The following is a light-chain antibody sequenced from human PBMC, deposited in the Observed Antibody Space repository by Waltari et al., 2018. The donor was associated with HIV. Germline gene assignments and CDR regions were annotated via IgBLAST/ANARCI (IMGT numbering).Light chain of an antibody. J-gene: IGLJ3*02. Sequence: SYELTQPPSVSVSPGQTARTTCSGDALPKQYAYWHPQKPGQAPVLVIYKDSERPSGIPERFSGSSSGTTVTLTISGVQAEDEADYYCQAADSSGTYKGNWVFGGGTKLTVL. CDR1: ALPKQY. CDR2: KDS. V-gene: IGLV3-25*03. CDR3: QAADSSGTYKGNWV.